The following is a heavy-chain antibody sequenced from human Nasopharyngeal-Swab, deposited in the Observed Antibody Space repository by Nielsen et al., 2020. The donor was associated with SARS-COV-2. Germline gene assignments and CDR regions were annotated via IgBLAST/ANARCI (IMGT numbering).Heavy chain of an antibody. CDR3: ASEPGGMAAPGKHFDP. D-gene: IGHD6-13*01. Sequence: ASVKVSCKASGFTFSHYFMHWVRQAPRQGLEWMGVITPSGGATNYARKFRGRVTMTRDPSTSTVYLDLSSLKSEDTAVYFCASEPGGMAAPGKHFDPWGQGTLVTVSS. J-gene: IGHJ5*02. V-gene: IGHV1-46*01. CDR1: GFTFSHYF. CDR2: ITPSGGAT.